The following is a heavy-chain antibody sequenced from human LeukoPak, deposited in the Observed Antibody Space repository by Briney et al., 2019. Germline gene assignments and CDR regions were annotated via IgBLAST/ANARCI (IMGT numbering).Heavy chain of an antibody. D-gene: IGHD3-22*01. J-gene: IGHJ3*02. CDR2: ISYDGSNK. CDR1: GFTFSSYA. CDR3: ARDLLYDSSGYFSNAFDI. Sequence: GSLRLSCAASGFTFSSYAMHWVRQAPGKGLEWVAVISYDGSNKYYADSVKGRFTISRDNPKNTLYLQMNSLRAEDTAVYYCARDLLYDSSGYFSNAFDIWGQGTMVTVSS. V-gene: IGHV3-30*01.